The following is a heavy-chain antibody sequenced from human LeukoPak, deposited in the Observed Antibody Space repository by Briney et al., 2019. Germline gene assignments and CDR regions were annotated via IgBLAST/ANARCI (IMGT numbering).Heavy chain of an antibody. CDR3: AKGGSYVYYYYYMDV. J-gene: IGHJ6*03. V-gene: IGHV3-23*01. CDR2: ISGSGGST. CDR1: GFTFCIIR. Sequence: GGTLRRSCAASGFTFCIIRMGWVRPGPGMGLEWFSTISGSGGSTYYADSVKGRFTISRDNSKNTLYLQMNSLRAEDTAVYYCAKGGSYVYYYYYMDVWGKGTTVTISS. D-gene: IGHD1-26*01.